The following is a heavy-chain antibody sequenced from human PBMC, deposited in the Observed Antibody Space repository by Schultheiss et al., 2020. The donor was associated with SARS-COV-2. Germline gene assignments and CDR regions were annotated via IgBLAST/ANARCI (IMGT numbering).Heavy chain of an antibody. CDR3: ARDAHLIYYMDV. J-gene: IGHJ6*03. D-gene: IGHD2-8*01. Sequence: GESLKISCAASGFTFSSYWMSWVRQAPGKGLEWVANIKQDGSEKYYVDSVKGRFTISRDNAKNTLYLQMNSLRAEDTAVYYCARDAHLIYYMDVWGKGTTVTVSS. CDR2: IKQDGSEK. V-gene: IGHV3-7*01. CDR1: GFTFSSYW.